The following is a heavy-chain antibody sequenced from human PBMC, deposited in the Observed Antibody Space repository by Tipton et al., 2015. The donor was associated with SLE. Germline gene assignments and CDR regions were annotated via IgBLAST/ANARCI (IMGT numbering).Heavy chain of an antibody. CDR1: GSTFDTFE. J-gene: IGHJ3*01. CDR3: ARDIRFLEFLPDAFDL. CDR2: ISSGGSSI. D-gene: IGHD3-3*01. Sequence: RLSCAASGSTFDTFEMNWVRQAPGKGLEWVSYISSGGSSIYYADSVRGRFTISRDNSKNSLYLQMNSLRAEDTAVYYCARDIRFLEFLPDAFDLWGQGTLVTVSS. V-gene: IGHV3-48*03.